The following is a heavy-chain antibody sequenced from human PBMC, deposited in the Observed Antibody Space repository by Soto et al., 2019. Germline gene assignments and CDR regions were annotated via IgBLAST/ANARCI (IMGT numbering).Heavy chain of an antibody. V-gene: IGHV4-31*03. CDR2: IKYSGST. CDR3: ARDAPPFDY. Sequence: QVQLQESGPGLVKPSQTLSLTCTVSGVSMSRGGYYWSWIRQLPGLGLEWVGYIKYSGSTHSNPSLKSRVTMSVNMSMNQFSLNLSSVTAADPAVYYCARDAPPFDYWCQGTRVTVSS. J-gene: IGHJ4*02. CDR1: GVSMSRGGYY.